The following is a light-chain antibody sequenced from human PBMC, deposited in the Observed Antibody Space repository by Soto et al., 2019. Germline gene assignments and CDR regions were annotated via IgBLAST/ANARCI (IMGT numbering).Light chain of an antibody. J-gene: IGKJ2*01. CDR2: DAS. CDR1: QSISYW. V-gene: IGKV1-5*01. CDR3: KQYFSYSPYT. Sequence: DIQMTQSPSTLSASVGDRVTITCRASQSISYWLAWYQQKPGKGPKLLIYDASSLKSGVPSRFSGAGSGTEFTLTIRSLQPDDFATYYCKQYFSYSPYTFGQGTKLEIK.